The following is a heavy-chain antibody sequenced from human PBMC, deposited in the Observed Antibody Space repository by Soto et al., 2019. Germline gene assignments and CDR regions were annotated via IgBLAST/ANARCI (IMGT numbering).Heavy chain of an antibody. CDR3: AKDLVLRYFDWLLDDAFDI. CDR1: GFTFSSYA. CDR2: ISGSGGST. J-gene: IGHJ3*02. Sequence: EVQLLESGGGLVQPGGSLRLSCAASGFTFSSYAMSWVRQAPGKGLEWVSAISGSGGSTYYADSVKGRFTISRDNSKNTLYLQMNSLRAEDTAVYYCAKDLVLRYFDWLLDDAFDIWGQGTMVTVSS. D-gene: IGHD3-9*01. V-gene: IGHV3-23*01.